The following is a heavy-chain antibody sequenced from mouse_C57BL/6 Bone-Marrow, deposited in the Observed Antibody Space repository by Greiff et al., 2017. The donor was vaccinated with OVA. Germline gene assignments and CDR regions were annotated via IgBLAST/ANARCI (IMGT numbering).Heavy chain of an antibody. V-gene: IGHV2-2*01. Sequence: VQLQQSGPGLVLPSQSLSITCTVSGFSLTSYGVHWVRQSPGKGLEWLGVIWSGGSTDYNAAFISRLSISKDNSKCQVFFKMNSLQADDTAIYYCANYGNYGFAYWGQGTLVTVSA. D-gene: IGHD2-1*01. CDR1: GFSLTSYG. CDR3: ANYGNYGFAY. CDR2: IWSGGST. J-gene: IGHJ3*01.